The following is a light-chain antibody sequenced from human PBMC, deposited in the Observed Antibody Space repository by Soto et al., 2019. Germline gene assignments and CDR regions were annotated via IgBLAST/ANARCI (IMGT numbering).Light chain of an antibody. CDR1: QSVSSY. V-gene: IGKV3-11*01. CDR2: DAS. J-gene: IGKJ3*01. Sequence: EIVLTQSPATLSLSPGERATLSCRASQSVSSYLAWYQQKPGQAPRLLIYDASNRATVIPARFSGSGSGTDFTLTISGLEPEDFAVYYCQQRSNWPTFGPGTKVDIK. CDR3: QQRSNWPT.